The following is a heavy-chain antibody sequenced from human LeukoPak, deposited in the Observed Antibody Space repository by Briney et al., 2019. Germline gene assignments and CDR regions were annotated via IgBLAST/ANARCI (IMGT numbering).Heavy chain of an antibody. Sequence: ASVKVSCKASGYTFTGSYMHWVRQAPGQGFEWIGWISPASGATKYAQNFQGRVTLTTDTSITTAYMELSSLTSDDTASYYCLNEHGGWGQGTPVTVSS. J-gene: IGHJ4*02. V-gene: IGHV1-2*02. CDR3: LNEHGG. D-gene: IGHD1-1*01. CDR2: ISPASGAT. CDR1: GYTFTGSY.